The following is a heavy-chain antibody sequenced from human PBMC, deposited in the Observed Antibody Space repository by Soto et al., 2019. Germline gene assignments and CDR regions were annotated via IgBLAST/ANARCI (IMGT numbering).Heavy chain of an antibody. J-gene: IGHJ5*02. Sequence: ASVKVSCKASGYTFTSYDINWVRQATGQGLEWMGWMNPNSGNTGYAQKFQGRVTMTRDTSISTAYMELSSLRSEDTAVYYCARGQRENSDFWSGYYTSGWFDPWGQGTLVTVS. CDR2: MNPNSGNT. CDR3: ARGQRENSDFWSGYYTSGWFDP. CDR1: GYTFTSYD. V-gene: IGHV1-8*01. D-gene: IGHD3-3*01.